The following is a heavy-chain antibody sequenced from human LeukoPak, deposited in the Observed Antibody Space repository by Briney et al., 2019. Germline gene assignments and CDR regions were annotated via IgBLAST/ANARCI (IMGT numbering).Heavy chain of an antibody. D-gene: IGHD2/OR15-2a*01. V-gene: IGHV3-30*02. Sequence: HPGGSLRLSCAASGLTFSNFDMHWLRQAPGKGLEWVAFIRYDGGDNYFVDVVKGRFTISRDNSKNILYLQMYRLSAEDTAVYYCAKNSLCQTYADSFEVWGQGTMVSVSS. J-gene: IGHJ3*01. CDR2: IRYDGGDN. CDR1: GLTFSNFD. CDR3: AKNSLCQTYADSFEV.